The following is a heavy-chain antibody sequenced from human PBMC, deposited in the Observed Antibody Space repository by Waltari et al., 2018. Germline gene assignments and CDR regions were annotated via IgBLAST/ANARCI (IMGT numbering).Heavy chain of an antibody. CDR2: IYHSGST. D-gene: IGHD1-26*01. Sequence: QVQLQESGPGLVKPSQTLSLTCTVSGGSISSGGYYWRWIRQHPGKGLEWIGYIYHSGSTYYNPSLKSRVTISVDRSKNQFSLKLSSVTAADTAVYYCARGGGSYFDYWGQGTLVTVSS. V-gene: IGHV4-31*03. CDR1: GGSISSGGYY. CDR3: ARGGGSYFDY. J-gene: IGHJ4*02.